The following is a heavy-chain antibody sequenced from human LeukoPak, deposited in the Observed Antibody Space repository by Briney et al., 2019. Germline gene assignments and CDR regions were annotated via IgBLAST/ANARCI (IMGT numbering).Heavy chain of an antibody. CDR1: RFTFSGFW. CDR3: ALSNWMDP. J-gene: IGHJ5*02. V-gene: IGHV3-74*01. D-gene: IGHD2/OR15-2a*01. CDR2: ISFDGSDA. Sequence: GGSLRLSCTGYRFTFSGFWMHWVRQAPGKGLVWVSCISFDGSDATYADSVKGRFTISRDNAKNTLHLQMDSLTVEDTAVYYCALSNWMDPWGQGTLVTVSS.